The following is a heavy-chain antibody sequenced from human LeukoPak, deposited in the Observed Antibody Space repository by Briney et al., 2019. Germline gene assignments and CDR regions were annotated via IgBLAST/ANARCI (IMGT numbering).Heavy chain of an antibody. CDR2: MNPNSGNT. D-gene: IGHD2-2*01. CDR1: GYTFTSYD. V-gene: IGHV1-8*01. Sequence: GASVKGSCKTSGYTFTSYDINWVRQATGQGLEWMGWMNPNSGNTGYAQKFQGRVTMTRNTSISTAYMELSSLRSEDTAVYYCARGPIVPEAKYNWFDPWGQGTLVTVSS. J-gene: IGHJ5*02. CDR3: ARGPIVPEAKYNWFDP.